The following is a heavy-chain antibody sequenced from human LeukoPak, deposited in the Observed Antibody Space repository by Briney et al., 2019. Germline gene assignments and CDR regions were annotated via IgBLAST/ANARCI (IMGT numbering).Heavy chain of an antibody. J-gene: IGHJ4*02. D-gene: IGHD2-15*01. Sequence: GGSLRLSCAASGFTFSSYGMHWVRQAPGKGLEWVAVISYDGSNKYYADSVKGRFTISRDNSKNTLYLQMNSLRAEDTAVYYCAKDHCGGSCLDYWGRGTLVTVSS. V-gene: IGHV3-30*18. CDR2: ISYDGSNK. CDR1: GFTFSSYG. CDR3: AKDHCGGSCLDY.